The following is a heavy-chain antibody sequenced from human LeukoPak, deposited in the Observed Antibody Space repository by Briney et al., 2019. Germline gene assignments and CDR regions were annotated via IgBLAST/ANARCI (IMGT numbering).Heavy chain of an antibody. CDR1: GYTFTSYY. V-gene: IGHV1-46*01. CDR2: INPNGGST. D-gene: IGHD3-22*01. J-gene: IGHJ4*02. CDR3: ARVNYYYDSSGYYHNYFDY. Sequence: ASVKVSCKASGYTFTSYYMHWVRQAPGQGLEWMGIINPNGGSTSYAQKFQGRVTMTRDTSTSTVYMELSSLRSEDTAVYYCARVNYYYDSSGYYHNYFDYWGQGTLVTVSS.